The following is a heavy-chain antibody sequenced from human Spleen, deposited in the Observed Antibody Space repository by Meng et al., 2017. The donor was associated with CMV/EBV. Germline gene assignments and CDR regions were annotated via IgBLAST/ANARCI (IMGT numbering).Heavy chain of an antibody. D-gene: IGHD5-12*01. J-gene: IGHJ5*02. V-gene: IGHV4-31*02. CDR2: IYYSGST. CDR1: GGSINSGGYY. CDR3: ARGVATRKGTWFDP. Sequence: GGSINSGGYYWSWIRQHPGKGLEWIGYIYYSGSTYYNPSLKSRVTISVDTSKNQFSLKLSSVTAADTAVYYCARGVATRKGTWFDPWGQGTLVTVSS.